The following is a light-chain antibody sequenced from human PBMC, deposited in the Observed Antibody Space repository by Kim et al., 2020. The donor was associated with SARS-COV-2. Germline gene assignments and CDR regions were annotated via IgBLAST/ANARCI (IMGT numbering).Light chain of an antibody. J-gene: IGKJ2*01. V-gene: IGKV1-8*01. Sequence: AIRMTQSPSSLSASTGDRVTITCRASQGISSYLAWYQQKPGKAPKLLSYAASTLQSGVPSRFSGSGSGTDFTLTISCLQSEDFATYYCQQYYSYPQYTFGQGTKLEI. CDR1: QGISSY. CDR3: QQYYSYPQYT. CDR2: AAS.